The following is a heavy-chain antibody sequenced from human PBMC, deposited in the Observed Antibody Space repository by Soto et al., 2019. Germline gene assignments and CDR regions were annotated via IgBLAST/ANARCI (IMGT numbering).Heavy chain of an antibody. V-gene: IGHV4-39*01. CDR3: PSQYSSSRYAGPLYY. Sequence: SENLSLTCTASGDSLSRSSSYWGWIRESPGKGPDWIGSMYYTGRSHYNPSPKSRVTISVDASTNQFSLQMSSVTATDTAGYYCPSQYSSSRYAGPLYYCGQGILVTVS. J-gene: IGHJ4*02. D-gene: IGHD6-13*01. CDR2: MYYTGRS. CDR1: GDSLSRSSSY.